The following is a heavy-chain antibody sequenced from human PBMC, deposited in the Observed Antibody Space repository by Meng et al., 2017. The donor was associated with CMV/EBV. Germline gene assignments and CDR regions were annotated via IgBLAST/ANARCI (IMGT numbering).Heavy chain of an antibody. J-gene: IGHJ4*02. V-gene: IGHV4-39*01. D-gene: IGHD3-22*01. CDR2: IYYSGST. Sequence: GSLRLSCTVSGGSISSSSYYWGWIRQPPGKGLEWIGSIYYSGSTYYNPSLKSRVTISVDTSKNQFSLKLSSVTAADTAVYYCARLHGYCDYWGQGTLVTVSS. CDR1: GGSISSSSYY. CDR3: ARLHGYCDY.